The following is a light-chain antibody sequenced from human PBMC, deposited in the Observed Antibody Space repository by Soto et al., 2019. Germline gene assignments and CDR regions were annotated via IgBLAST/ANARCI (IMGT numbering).Light chain of an antibody. CDR1: SEYSSFA. CDR2: VNSDGSH. CDR3: QTWATGIRV. V-gene: IGLV4-69*01. Sequence: QPVLTQSPSASASLGASAKLTCTLSSEYSSFAIAWHQQQPGEGPRFLMKVNSDGSHTKGDGIPDRFSGSSSGAERHLTISSLQSEDEADYYCQTWATGIRVFGGGTKLTVL. J-gene: IGLJ3*02.